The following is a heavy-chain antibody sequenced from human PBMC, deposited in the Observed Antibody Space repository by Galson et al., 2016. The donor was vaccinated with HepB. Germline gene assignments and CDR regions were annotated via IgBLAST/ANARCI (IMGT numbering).Heavy chain of an antibody. D-gene: IGHD1-14*01. CDR1: GVTFSSYT. V-gene: IGHV1-69*02. J-gene: IGHJ5*02. Sequence: SCAASGVTFSSYTISWVRLAPGQGLEWMGRIIPILDIANYAQQFQGRVTITADKSTSTAYMELSSLRSEDTAVYYCAYHRSAHHRSGNWFDPWGQGTLVTVSS. CDR2: IIPILDIA. CDR3: AYHRSAHHRSGNWFDP.